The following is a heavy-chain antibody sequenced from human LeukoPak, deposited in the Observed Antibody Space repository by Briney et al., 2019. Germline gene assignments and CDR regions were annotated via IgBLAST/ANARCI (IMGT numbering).Heavy chain of an antibody. CDR3: ARGDGYGMDV. D-gene: IGHD2-8*01. Sequence: GGSLRLSCAASGFTFRSYWMHWVRQAQGKGLAWVSRINSDGSSTTYADSVKGRFTISRDNAKNTLYLQMNSLRAEDTAVYYCARGDGYGMDVWGQGTTVTVPS. V-gene: IGHV3-74*01. J-gene: IGHJ6*02. CDR1: GFTFRSYW. CDR2: INSDGSST.